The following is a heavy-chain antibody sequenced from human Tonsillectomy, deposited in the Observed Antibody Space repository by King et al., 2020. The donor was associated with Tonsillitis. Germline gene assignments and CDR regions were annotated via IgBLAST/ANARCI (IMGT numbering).Heavy chain of an antibody. CDR2: IKQDGSEK. CDR3: ARDHCSITSCYDGPRGPYYYGMDV. V-gene: IGHV3-7*01. CDR1: GFTFSSYW. D-gene: IGHD2-2*01. J-gene: IGHJ6*02. Sequence: VQLVESGGGLVQPGGSLRLSCAASGFTFSSYWMSWVRQAPGKGLEWVANIKQDGSEKYYVDSVKGRFTISRDNAKNSLYLQMNSLRAEDTAVYYCARDHCSITSCYDGPRGPYYYGMDVWGQGTTVTVSS.